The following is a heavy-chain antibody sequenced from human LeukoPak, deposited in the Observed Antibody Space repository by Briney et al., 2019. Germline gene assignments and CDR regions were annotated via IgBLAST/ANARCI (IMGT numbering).Heavy chain of an antibody. V-gene: IGHV1-2*02. D-gene: IGHD3-22*01. J-gene: IGHJ3*02. CDR1: GYTFTGYY. CDR3: ARGGTMIVVDGAFDI. CDR2: INPNSGGT. Sequence: GASVKVSCKASGYTFTGYYMHWVRQAPGQGLEWMGWINPNSGGTNYAQKFQGRVTMTRDTSISTAYMELSRLRSDDTAVYYCARGGTMIVVDGAFDIWGQGTMVTVSS.